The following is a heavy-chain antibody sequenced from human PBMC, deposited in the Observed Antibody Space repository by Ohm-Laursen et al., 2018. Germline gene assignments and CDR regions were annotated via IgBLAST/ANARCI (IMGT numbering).Heavy chain of an antibody. V-gene: IGHV4-59*01. CDR1: GGSISTYY. J-gene: IGHJ4*02. Sequence: TLSLTCTVSGGSISTYYWSWIRQPPGKGLEWIGYILYSGSTNYNPSLKSRLTMSVDTSQNQFSLKLSSVTAADTAVYYCVRYNGNFDSWGQGTLITVSS. CDR2: ILYSGST. CDR3: VRYNGNFDS. D-gene: IGHD1-14*01.